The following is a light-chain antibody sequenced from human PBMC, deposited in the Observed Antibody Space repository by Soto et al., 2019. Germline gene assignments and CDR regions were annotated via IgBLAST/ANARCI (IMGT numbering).Light chain of an antibody. CDR3: HQYGGSPGT. CDR1: QSVSSSY. CDR2: DAS. Sequence: EIVLTQSPGTLSLSPGERATLSCRARQSVSSSYLAWYQQRPGQAPRLLIYDASSRATGVPDRFSGSGSGTDFTLTISRLEPEDFAVYYCHQYGGSPGTLGQGTKVDIK. J-gene: IGKJ1*01. V-gene: IGKV3-20*01.